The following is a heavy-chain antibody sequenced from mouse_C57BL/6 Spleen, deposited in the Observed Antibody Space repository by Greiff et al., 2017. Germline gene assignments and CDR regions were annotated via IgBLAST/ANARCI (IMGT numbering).Heavy chain of an antibody. J-gene: IGHJ3*01. V-gene: IGHV1-82*01. CDR2: IYPGDGDT. D-gene: IGHD2-4*01. CDR1: GYAFSSSW. CDR3: ALIYDDYDGGFAY. Sequence: QVQLQQSGPELVKPGASVKISCKASGYAFSSSWMNWVKQRPGKGLEWIGRIYPGDGDTNYNGKFKGKATLTADKSSSTAYMQLSSLTSEDSAVYFCALIYDDYDGGFAYWGQGTLVTVSA.